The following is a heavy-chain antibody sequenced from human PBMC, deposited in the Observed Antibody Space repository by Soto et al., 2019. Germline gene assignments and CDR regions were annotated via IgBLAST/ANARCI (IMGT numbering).Heavy chain of an antibody. CDR1: VFTFSSYA. V-gene: IGHV3-30-3*01. J-gene: IGHJ6*02. CDR3: AAHDCSGGSCYPTPGDDYYYYGMDV. Sequence: QTWWSLRLSCSASVFTFSSYAMHWFRQAPGKGLEWVAVISYDGSNKYYADSVKGRFTISRDNSKNTLYLQMNSLRAEDTAVYYCAAHDCSGGSCYPTPGDDYYYYGMDVWGQGTTVTVS. CDR2: ISYDGSNK. D-gene: IGHD2-15*01.